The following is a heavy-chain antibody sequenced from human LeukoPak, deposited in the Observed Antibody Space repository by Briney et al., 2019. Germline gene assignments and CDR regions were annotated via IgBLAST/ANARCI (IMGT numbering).Heavy chain of an antibody. CDR2: INPNSGGT. CDR3: ACPGGTVADAFDI. J-gene: IGHJ3*02. D-gene: IGHD4-23*01. Sequence: ASVKVSCKASGYTFTGYYMHWVRQAPGQGLEWMGWINPNSGGTNYAQKFQSRVTISADKSISTAYLQWSSLKASDTAMYYCACPGGTVADAFDIWGQGTMVTVSS. CDR1: GYTFTGYY. V-gene: IGHV1-2*02.